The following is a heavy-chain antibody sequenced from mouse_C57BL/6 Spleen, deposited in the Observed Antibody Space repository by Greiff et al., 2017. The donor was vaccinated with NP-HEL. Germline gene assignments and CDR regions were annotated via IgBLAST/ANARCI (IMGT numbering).Heavy chain of an antibody. CDR1: GFTFSDYG. CDR2: ISSGSSTI. V-gene: IGHV5-17*01. CDR3: ARRDYYYGSSSYAMDY. D-gene: IGHD1-1*01. Sequence: EVQVVESGGGLVKPGGSLKLSCAASGFTFSDYGMHWVRQAPEKGLEWVAYISSGSSTIYYADTVKGRFTISRDNAKTTRFLQMTSLRSADTAMYYCARRDYYYGSSSYAMDYWGQGTSVTVAS. J-gene: IGHJ4*01.